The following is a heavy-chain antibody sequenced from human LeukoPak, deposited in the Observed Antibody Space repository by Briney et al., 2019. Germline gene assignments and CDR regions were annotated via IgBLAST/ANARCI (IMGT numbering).Heavy chain of an antibody. CDR1: GFTFSTFD. D-gene: IGHD3-10*01. CDR3: ARAGQWFSDAYDI. V-gene: IGHV3-13*01. CDR2: IGTAGDT. Sequence: GGSLGLSCAASGFTFSTFDMHWVRQGTGKGLEWVSGIGTAGDTHYPDSVKGRFTISRENAKNSLCLQMNSLRAGDTAVYYCARAGQWFSDAYDIWGQGTMVTVSS. J-gene: IGHJ3*02.